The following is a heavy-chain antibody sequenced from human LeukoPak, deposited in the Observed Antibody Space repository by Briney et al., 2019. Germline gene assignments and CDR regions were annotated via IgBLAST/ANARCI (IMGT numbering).Heavy chain of an antibody. CDR1: GFTFDDYA. J-gene: IGHJ4*02. CDR3: AKDIRNVPAALFDY. D-gene: IGHD1-14*01. CDR2: ISWDVDST. Sequence: GGSLRLSCAASGFTFDDYAMHWVRQAPGKGLEWVSLISWDVDSTYYADSVKGRFTISRDNAKNSLYLQMNSLRAEDTAVYYCAKDIRNVPAALFDYWGQGTLVTVSS. V-gene: IGHV3-43D*03.